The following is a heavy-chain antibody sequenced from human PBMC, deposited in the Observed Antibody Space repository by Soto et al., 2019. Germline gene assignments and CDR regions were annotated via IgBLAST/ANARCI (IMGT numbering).Heavy chain of an antibody. CDR1: GFTFSSYS. Sequence: PGGPLRLSCAASGFTFSSYSVNWVRQAPGRGLEWVSSISSSSSYIYYADSVKGRFTISRDSAKNSLYLQLNSLRAGDTAVYYCARVVRGVPPEFDYWGQGTLVTVSS. CDR2: ISSSSSYI. V-gene: IGHV3-21*01. D-gene: IGHD3-10*01. CDR3: ARVVRGVPPEFDY. J-gene: IGHJ4*02.